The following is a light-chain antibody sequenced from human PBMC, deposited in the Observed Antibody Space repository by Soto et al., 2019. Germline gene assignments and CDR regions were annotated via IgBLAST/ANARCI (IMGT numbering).Light chain of an antibody. J-gene: IGKJ4*01. CDR1: QNVNNF. CDR3: QQGFNWPLT. CDR2: DAS. Sequence: EIVLTQSPATLSLSPGERAALSCRASQNVNNFLAWYQHRPGQAPRLLIHDASRRATGIPARFSGSGSGTEFTLTISSLEPDDFAVYYCQQGFNWPLTFGVRTKVESK. V-gene: IGKV3-11*01.